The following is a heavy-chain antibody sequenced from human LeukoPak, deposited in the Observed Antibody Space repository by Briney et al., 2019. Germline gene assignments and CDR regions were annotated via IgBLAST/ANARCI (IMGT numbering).Heavy chain of an antibody. D-gene: IGHD6-13*01. J-gene: IGHJ4*02. CDR2: IYYSGST. CDR1: GYSISSGYY. CDR3: ASLYSSSCGHKYYFDY. V-gene: IGHV4-61*01. Sequence: AETLSLTCAVSGYSISSGYYWGWIRQPPGKGLEWIGYIYYSGSTNYNPSLKSRVTISVDTSKNQFSLKLSSVTAADTAVYYCASLYSSSCGHKYYFDYWGQGTLVTVSS.